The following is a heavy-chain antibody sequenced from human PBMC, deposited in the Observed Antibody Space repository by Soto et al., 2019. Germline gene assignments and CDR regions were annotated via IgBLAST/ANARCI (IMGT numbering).Heavy chain of an antibody. Sequence: ASVKVSCKASGYTFTSYAMHWVRQAPGERLEWMGWINAGNGNTKYSQKFQGRVTITRDTSASTAYMELSSLRSEDTAVYYCARSPPYSSSLYYYYGMDLWGQGTTVTVSS. J-gene: IGHJ6*02. D-gene: IGHD6-13*01. CDR3: ARSPPYSSSLYYYYGMDL. V-gene: IGHV1-3*01. CDR1: GYTFTSYA. CDR2: INAGNGNT.